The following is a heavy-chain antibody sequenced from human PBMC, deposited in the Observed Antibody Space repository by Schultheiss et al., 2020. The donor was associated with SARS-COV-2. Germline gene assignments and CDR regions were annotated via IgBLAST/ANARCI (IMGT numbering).Heavy chain of an antibody. CDR2: ISYDGSNK. J-gene: IGHJ6*02. CDR1: GFTFSSYA. CDR3: AREIVGATTGYYYYGMDV. V-gene: IGHV3-30-3*01. D-gene: IGHD1-26*01. Sequence: GESLKISCAASGFTFSSYAMHWVRQAPGKGLEWVAVISYDGSNKYYADSVKGRFTISRDNSKNTLYLQMNSLRAEDTAVYYCAREIVGATTGYYYYGMDVWGQGTTVTVSS.